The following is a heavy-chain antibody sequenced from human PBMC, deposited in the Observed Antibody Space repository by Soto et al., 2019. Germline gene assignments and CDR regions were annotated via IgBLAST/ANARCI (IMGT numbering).Heavy chain of an antibody. J-gene: IGHJ4*02. CDR3: AIDMHSSAGTGGYFAY. D-gene: IGHD6-25*01. V-gene: IGHV3-33*01. CDR2: IWYDGSDK. Sequence: PGGTLRLSCAASGFTFGSYGMHWVRQAPGKGLEWVAIIWYDGSDKYYADSVKGRFTISRDNPKNTLYLQMNSLRAEDTAVYYCAIDMHSSAGTGGYFAYWGQGTLVTVSS. CDR1: GFTFGSYG.